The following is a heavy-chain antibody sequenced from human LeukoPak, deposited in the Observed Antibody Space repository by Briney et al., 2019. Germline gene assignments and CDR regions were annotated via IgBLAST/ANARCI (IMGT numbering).Heavy chain of an antibody. Sequence: GGSLRLSCAASGFNFDDYAMHWVRQAPGKGLEWVSLITWDGDYTYYADSVRGRFTISRDNSENSLYLQMNSLRAEDTAVYYCAREVPRTMIVVVIDTDAFDIWGQGTMVTVSS. J-gene: IGHJ3*02. CDR3: AREVPRTMIVVVIDTDAFDI. CDR2: ITWDGDYT. V-gene: IGHV3-43D*03. CDR1: GFNFDDYA. D-gene: IGHD3-22*01.